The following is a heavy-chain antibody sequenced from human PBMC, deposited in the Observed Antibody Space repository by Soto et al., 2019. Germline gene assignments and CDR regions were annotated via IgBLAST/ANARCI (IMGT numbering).Heavy chain of an antibody. CDR1: GFTIVGYS. J-gene: IGHJ4*02. Sequence: SIRLCWAAFGFTIVGYSRNRVRQAPGKGLEWVSSISSSSSYIYYADSVKGRFTISRDNAKNSLYLQMNSLRAEDTAVYYCARDPPKSDYWGQGTLVTVSS. V-gene: IGHV3-21*01. CDR2: ISSSSSYI. CDR3: ARDPPKSDY.